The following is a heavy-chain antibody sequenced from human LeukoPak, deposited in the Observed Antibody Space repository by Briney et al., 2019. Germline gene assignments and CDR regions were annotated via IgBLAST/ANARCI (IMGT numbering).Heavy chain of an antibody. CDR3: AKEPKPRPTVGYFQH. V-gene: IGHV3-30*18. CDR2: ISHDGSNK. CDR1: GFTFSSYG. D-gene: IGHD1-14*01. Sequence: PGGSLRLSCAPSGFTFSSYGMHWVRQAPGKGLEWVALISHDGSNKYYADSVKGRFTISRDNSKNTLYLQMNSLRAEDTAVYYCAKEPKPRPTVGYFQHWGQGTLVTVSS. J-gene: IGHJ1*01.